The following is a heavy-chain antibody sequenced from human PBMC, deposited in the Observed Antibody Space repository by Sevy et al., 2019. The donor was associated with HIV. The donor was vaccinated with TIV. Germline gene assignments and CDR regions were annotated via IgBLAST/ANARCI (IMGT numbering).Heavy chain of an antibody. D-gene: IGHD1-26*01. Sequence: GGSLRLSCAASEFTFSAYWMTWIRQAPGKGLEWVANIKQDGSEKYYGDSVKGRFTISRDNSKNSLYLQMNSVRVEDSSGYYCAGGGALDYWGQGTLVTVSS. CDR3: AGGGALDY. J-gene: IGHJ4*02. CDR1: EFTFSAYW. CDR2: IKQDGSEK. V-gene: IGHV3-7*01.